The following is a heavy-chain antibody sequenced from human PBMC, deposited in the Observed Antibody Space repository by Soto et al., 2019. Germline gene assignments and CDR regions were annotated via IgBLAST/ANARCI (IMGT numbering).Heavy chain of an antibody. CDR1: GGSISSGDYY. J-gene: IGHJ4*02. CDR3: ARIRHVKRSVDY. D-gene: IGHD3-3*01. Sequence: SETLSLTCTVSGGSISSGDYYWSWIRQPPGKGLEWIGYIYYSGSTYYNPSLKSRVTISVDTSKNQFSLKLSSVTAADTAVYYCARIRHVKRSVDYWGQGTLVTVSS. CDR2: IYYSGST. V-gene: IGHV4-30-4*01.